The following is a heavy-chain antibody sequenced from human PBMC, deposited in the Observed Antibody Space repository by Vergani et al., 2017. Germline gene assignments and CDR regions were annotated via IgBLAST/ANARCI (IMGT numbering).Heavy chain of an antibody. D-gene: IGHD1-26*01. CDR2: SSSSSSYI. V-gene: IGHV3-21*01. CDR1: GFTFSSYS. CDR3: ARDPAYSGSYGDWFDP. J-gene: IGHJ5*02. Sequence: EVQLVESGGGLVKPGGSLRLSCAASGFTFSSYSMNWVRQAPGKGLEWVSSSSSSSSYIYYADSVKGRFTISRDNAKNSLYLQMNSLRAEDTAVYYCARDPAYSGSYGDWFDPWGQGTLVTVSS.